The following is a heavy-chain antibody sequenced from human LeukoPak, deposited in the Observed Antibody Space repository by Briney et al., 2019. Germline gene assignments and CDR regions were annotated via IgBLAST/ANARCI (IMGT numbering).Heavy chain of an antibody. CDR3: ARGELTIVTSYYYYGMDV. CDR1: GFTFSSYS. CDR2: ISSSSSYI. J-gene: IGHJ6*02. D-gene: IGHD4/OR15-4a*01. Sequence: GGSLRLSCAASGFTFSSYSMNWVRQAPGKGLEWVSSISSSSSYIYYADSVKGRFTISRDNAKNSLYLQMNSLRAEDTAVYYCARGELTIVTSYYYYGMDVWGQGTTVTVSS. V-gene: IGHV3-21*01.